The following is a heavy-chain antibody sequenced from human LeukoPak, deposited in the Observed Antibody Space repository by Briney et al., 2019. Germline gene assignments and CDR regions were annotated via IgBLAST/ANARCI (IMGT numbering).Heavy chain of an antibody. Sequence: GESLKISCKGSGYSFTSYWIGWVRQMPGKGLEWMGIIYPGDSDTRYSPSFQGQVTISADKSISTAYLQWSSLKASDTAMYYCARRVLGVVPAERSYYFDYCGQGTLATVSS. CDR3: ARRVLGVVPAERSYYFDY. D-gene: IGHD2-2*01. CDR1: GYSFTSYW. V-gene: IGHV5-51*01. CDR2: IYPGDSDT. J-gene: IGHJ4*02.